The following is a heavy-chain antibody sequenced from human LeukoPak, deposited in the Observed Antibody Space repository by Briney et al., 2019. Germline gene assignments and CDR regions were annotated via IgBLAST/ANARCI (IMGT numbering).Heavy chain of an antibody. CDR3: ARDSRGSRYGYGGYYYYMDV. D-gene: IGHD5-18*01. V-gene: IGHV4-4*07. CDR1: GGSISSYY. J-gene: IGHJ6*03. CDR2: IYTSGST. Sequence: SEILSLTCTVSGGSISSYYWSWIRQPAGKGLEWIGRIYTSGSTNYNASLKSRVSMSVDTSKNQFSLKLSSVTAADTAVYFCARDSRGSRYGYGGYYYYMDVWGKGTTVTVSS.